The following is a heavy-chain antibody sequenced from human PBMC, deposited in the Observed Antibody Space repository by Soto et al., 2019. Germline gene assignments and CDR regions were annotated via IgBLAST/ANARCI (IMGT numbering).Heavy chain of an antibody. Sequence: GGSLRVSCAASGFTFSSYGMSWVRRAPGKGLEWVANIKQDGSEKYYVDSVKGRFTTPRDNAKNSLYLQMNSLRAEDRAVYYCARARDGYNDYWGQGTLVTVSS. V-gene: IGHV3-7*01. D-gene: IGHD5-12*01. CDR3: ARARDGYNDY. J-gene: IGHJ4*02. CDR2: IKQDGSEK. CDR1: GFTFSSYG.